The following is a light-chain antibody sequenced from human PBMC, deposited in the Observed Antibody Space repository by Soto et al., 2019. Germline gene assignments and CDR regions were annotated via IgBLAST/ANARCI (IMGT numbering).Light chain of an antibody. CDR1: QTVTNRY. J-gene: IGKJ4*01. Sequence: EIVLTQSPGTLSLSPGERVTLSCRASQTVTNRYFAWYQHRRGQAPRLLIYGTSNRATGVPDRFSGSGSGTDFSLTIARLEPEDFAVYFCQQYASSITFGGGTKVEFE. CDR2: GTS. V-gene: IGKV3-20*01. CDR3: QQYASSIT.